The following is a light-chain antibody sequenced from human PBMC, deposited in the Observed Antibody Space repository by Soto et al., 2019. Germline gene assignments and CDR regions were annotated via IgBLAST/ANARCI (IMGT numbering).Light chain of an antibody. CDR3: QQYGDSRT. Sequence: EIVLTQSPGTLSLSPGERATLSCRASQSVSSSNLAWYQQKPGQAPRLLIYDASTRATGIPDRFSGSGSGTDFTLTISRLEPEDFAVYYCQQYGDSRTFGQGTKVEIK. CDR1: QSVSSSN. J-gene: IGKJ1*01. V-gene: IGKV3-20*01. CDR2: DAS.